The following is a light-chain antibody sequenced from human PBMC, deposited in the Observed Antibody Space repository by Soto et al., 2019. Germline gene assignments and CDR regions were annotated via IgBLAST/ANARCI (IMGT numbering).Light chain of an antibody. CDR3: QQDRSYPRT. V-gene: IGKV1-6*01. Sequence: AIQMTQSPSSLCASVGDRVIITCRASQGIGNELGWYQQKPGKAPKLLIYTASTLQSGVPSRFAGSGSGTDVTLTISSLQPEDVAKSYGQQDRSYPRTFGQGTKVESK. CDR2: TAS. J-gene: IGKJ1*01. CDR1: QGIGNE.